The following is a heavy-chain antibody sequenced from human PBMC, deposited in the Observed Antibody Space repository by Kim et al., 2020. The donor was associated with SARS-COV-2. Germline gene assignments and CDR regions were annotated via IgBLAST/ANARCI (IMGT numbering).Heavy chain of an antibody. CDR2: IWYDGSNT. Sequence: GGSLRLSCAASGFTFSSYGMHWVRQAPGKGLEWVAVIWYDGSNTYYADSVKGRFTISSDTSKNTLYLQMNSLRAEDTAVYYCAGECDVSSRYWGAGTLVT. CDR1: GFTFSSYG. CDR3: AGECDVSSRY. V-gene: IGHV3-33*01. D-gene: IGHD3-22*01. J-gene: IGHJ4*02.